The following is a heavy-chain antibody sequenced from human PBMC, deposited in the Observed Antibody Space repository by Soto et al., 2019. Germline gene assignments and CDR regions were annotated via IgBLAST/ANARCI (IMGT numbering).Heavy chain of an antibody. D-gene: IGHD4-17*01. Sequence: PGGSLRLSCAASGFNFKNNAMNWVRQAPGKGLEWLSSIISGGSTTYYADSVRGRFTISRDNSKNTLYLQMNSLRAEDTALYYCAKARYGDGRGFDFWGQGTLVTVSS. CDR3: AKARYGDGRGFDF. CDR2: IISGGSTT. CDR1: GFNFKNNA. J-gene: IGHJ4*02. V-gene: IGHV3-23*01.